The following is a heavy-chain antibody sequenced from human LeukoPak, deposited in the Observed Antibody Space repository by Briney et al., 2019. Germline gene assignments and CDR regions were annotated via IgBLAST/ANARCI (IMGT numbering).Heavy chain of an antibody. CDR3: ARDDCSSGICYGDH. D-gene: IGHD2-15*01. CDR1: GFTLTDYA. Sequence: GRSLRLSCAASGFTLTDYAMHWVRQAPGKGLVWVTYMSYDGRNKYYADSVKGRFTISRDSSKNTLYLQMHSLTADDTAMYYCARDDCSSGICYGDHWGQGTLVTVSS. J-gene: IGHJ4*02. CDR2: MSYDGRNK. V-gene: IGHV3-30*04.